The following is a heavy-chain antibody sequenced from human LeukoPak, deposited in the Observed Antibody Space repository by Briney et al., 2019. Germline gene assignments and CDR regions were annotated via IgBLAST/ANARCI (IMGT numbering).Heavy chain of an antibody. CDR2: ISSSSTYI. V-gene: IGHV3-21*01. D-gene: IGHD3-9*01. CDR3: ARDWYDNSDAFDI. J-gene: IGHJ3*02. Sequence: PGGSLRLSCAVSGFTFSSYSMNWVRQAPGKGLEWVSSISSSSTYIYYADSVKGRFTISRDNAKNSLYLLMNSLRAEDTAVYYCARDWYDNSDAFDIWGQGTMVIVSS. CDR1: GFTFSSYS.